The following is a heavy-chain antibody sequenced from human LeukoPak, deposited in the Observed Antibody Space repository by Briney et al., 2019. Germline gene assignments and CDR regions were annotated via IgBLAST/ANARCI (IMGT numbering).Heavy chain of an antibody. CDR1: GGSFSGYY. J-gene: IGHJ3*02. CDR2: INHSGST. CDR3: ARHVSLDI. Sequence: TSETLSLTCAVYGGSFSGYYWSWIRQPPGKGLEWIGEINHSGSTNYNPSLKSRVTISVDTSKNQFSLKLSSVTAADTAVYYCARHVSLDIWGQGTMVTVSS. V-gene: IGHV4-34*01.